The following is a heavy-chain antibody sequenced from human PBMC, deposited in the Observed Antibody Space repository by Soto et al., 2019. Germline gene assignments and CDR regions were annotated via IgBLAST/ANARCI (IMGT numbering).Heavy chain of an antibody. Sequence: QVQLVQSGAEVKKPGASVKVSCKASGYTFTSYGISWVRQAPGQGLEWMGWISAYNGNTNYAQKLQGRVTMTTDTSTSTGYRELRMMRSDDTAVDYCASTFSRTSCYGAPEADYWFQGTLVTVSS. CDR1: GYTFTSYG. J-gene: IGHJ4*02. CDR3: ASTFSRTSCYGAPEADY. V-gene: IGHV1-18*01. D-gene: IGHD2-2*01. CDR2: ISAYNGNT.